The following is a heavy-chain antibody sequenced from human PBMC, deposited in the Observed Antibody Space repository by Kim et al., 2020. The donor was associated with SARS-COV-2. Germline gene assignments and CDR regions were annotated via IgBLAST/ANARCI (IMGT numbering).Heavy chain of an antibody. CDR3: ARDMRISAGVYYYYGVDV. CDR2: ISGSGGST. CDR1: GFTFSSYA. D-gene: IGHD3-10*01. J-gene: IGHJ6*02. Sequence: GGSLRLSCAASGFTFSSYAMSWVRQAPGKGLEWVSAISGSGGSTYYADSVKGRFTISRDNSKNTLYLQMNSLRAEDTAVYYCARDMRISAGVYYYYGVDVCGQGTTVTVSS. V-gene: IGHV3-23*01.